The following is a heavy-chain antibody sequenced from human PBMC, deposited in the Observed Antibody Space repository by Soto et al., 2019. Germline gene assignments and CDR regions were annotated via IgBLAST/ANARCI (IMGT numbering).Heavy chain of an antibody. J-gene: IGHJ4*02. V-gene: IGHV3-23*01. D-gene: IGHD6-19*01. Sequence: EVQLLESGGGLVQPGGSLRLSCAASGFTFSSYAMSWVRQAPGKGLEWVSAISGSGGSTYYADSVKGRFTISRDNSKNTLYRQMNSLRAEDTAVYYCARRSSGWYFNSWGQGPLVTVSS. CDR2: ISGSGGST. CDR1: GFTFSSYA. CDR3: ARRSSGWYFNS.